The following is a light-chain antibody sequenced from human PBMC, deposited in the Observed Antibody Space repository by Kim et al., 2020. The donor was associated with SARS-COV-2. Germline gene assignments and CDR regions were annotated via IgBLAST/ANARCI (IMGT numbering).Light chain of an antibody. Sequence: DIQMTQSPSSLSASVGDRVTITCQASQDISNYLNWYQQKPGKAPKLLIYDASNLETGVPSRFSGSVSGTDFTFTISSLQPEDIATYYCQQYVNLPLTFGGGTKVDIK. CDR2: DAS. V-gene: IGKV1-33*01. J-gene: IGKJ4*01. CDR1: QDISNY. CDR3: QQYVNLPLT.